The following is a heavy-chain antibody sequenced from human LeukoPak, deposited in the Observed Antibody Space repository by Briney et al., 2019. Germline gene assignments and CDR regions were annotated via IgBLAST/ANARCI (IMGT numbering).Heavy chain of an antibody. D-gene: IGHD3-10*01. CDR2: IYSGGST. CDR1: GFTVSSNY. V-gene: IGHV3-53*01. J-gene: IGHJ4*02. Sequence: PGGSLRLSCAASGFTVSSNYMSWVRQAPGKGLEWVSVIYSGGSTYYADSVKGRFTISRDNSKNTLYLQMNSLRAEDTAVYYCARDSGSYGSGRGESSAPPDYWGQGTLVTVSS. CDR3: ARDSGSYGSGRGESSAPPDY.